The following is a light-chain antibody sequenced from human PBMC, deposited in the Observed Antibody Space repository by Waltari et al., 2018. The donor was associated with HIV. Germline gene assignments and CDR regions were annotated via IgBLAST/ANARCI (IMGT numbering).Light chain of an antibody. V-gene: IGLV2-23*02. Sequence: QSSLTQPASVSGSPGRSVTTSCTGTTTDIGRHDFVSWYRVVPDKAPKLLIFDVNRRPSDISHRFSGSKSGYTASLMIFGLQPEDEADYFCSSFVKGGTYVFGSGTKV. CDR1: TTDIGRHDF. CDR3: SSFVKGGTYV. J-gene: IGLJ1*01. CDR2: DVN.